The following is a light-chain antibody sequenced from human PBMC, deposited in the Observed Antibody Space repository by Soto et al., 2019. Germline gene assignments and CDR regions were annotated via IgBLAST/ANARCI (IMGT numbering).Light chain of an antibody. CDR2: DAS. CDR3: QQRSNWPGT. Sequence: EIVLTQSPATLSLSPGERATLSFRASQSVSSYLAWYQQKPGQAPRLLIYDASNRATGIPARFSGRGSGTDFTLTISSLEPEDFAVYYCQQRSNWPGTFGQGTRLEIK. V-gene: IGKV3-11*01. J-gene: IGKJ5*01. CDR1: QSVSSY.